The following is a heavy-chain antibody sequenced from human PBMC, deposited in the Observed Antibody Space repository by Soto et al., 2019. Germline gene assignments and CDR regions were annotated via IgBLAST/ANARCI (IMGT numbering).Heavy chain of an antibody. D-gene: IGHD3-22*01. J-gene: IGHJ3*02. CDR1: GYTFTSYY. CDR3: ARDRYDSSAYYPYGAFDI. Sequence: ASVKVSCKASGYTFTSYYMHWVRQAPGQGLEWMGIINPSGGSTSYAQKFQGRVTMTRDTSTSTVYVELSSLRSEDTAVYYCARDRYDSSAYYPYGAFDIWGQGTMVTVS. CDR2: INPSGGST. V-gene: IGHV1-46*01.